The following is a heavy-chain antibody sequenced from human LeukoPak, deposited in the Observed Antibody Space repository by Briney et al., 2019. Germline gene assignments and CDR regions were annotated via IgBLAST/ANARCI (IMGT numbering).Heavy chain of an antibody. J-gene: IGHJ4*02. CDR3: ARRITGTTSDSFDY. Sequence: PSETLSLTCTVSGYSISSGYYWGWIRQPPGKGLEWIGSIYHSGSTYYNPSLKSRVTISVDTSKNQFSLKLSSVTAADTALYYCARRITGTTSDSFDYWAREPWSPSPQ. CDR1: GYSISSGYY. CDR2: IYHSGST. D-gene: IGHD1-20*01. V-gene: IGHV4-38-2*02.